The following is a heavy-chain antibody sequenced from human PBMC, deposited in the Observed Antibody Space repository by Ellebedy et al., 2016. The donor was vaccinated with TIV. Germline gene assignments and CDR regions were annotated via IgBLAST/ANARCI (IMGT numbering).Heavy chain of an antibody. V-gene: IGHV3-53*01. J-gene: IGHJ4*02. Sequence: GGSLRLSXAASGFTVSSNYMSWVRQAPGKGLEWVSVIYSGGSTYYADSVKGRFTISRDNSKNTLYLQMNSLRAEDTAVYYCARDILTVAGPIDYWGQGTLVTVSS. CDR1: GFTVSSNY. CDR3: ARDILTVAGPIDY. CDR2: IYSGGST. D-gene: IGHD3-9*01.